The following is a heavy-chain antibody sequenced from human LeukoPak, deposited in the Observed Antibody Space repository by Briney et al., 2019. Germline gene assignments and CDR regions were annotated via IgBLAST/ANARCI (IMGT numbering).Heavy chain of an antibody. Sequence: SETLSLICTVSGGSISGSSYYWGWIRQPPGKGLEWIGNVYYSGTTYYSPSLKSRLTISVDTSKNQFSLKLSSVTAADTAVYYCAGLVGRYSSGLYYYYFDYWGQGTLVTVSS. J-gene: IGHJ4*02. CDR1: GGSISGSSYY. D-gene: IGHD3-22*01. V-gene: IGHV4-39*07. CDR2: VYYSGTT. CDR3: AGLVGRYSSGLYYYYFDY.